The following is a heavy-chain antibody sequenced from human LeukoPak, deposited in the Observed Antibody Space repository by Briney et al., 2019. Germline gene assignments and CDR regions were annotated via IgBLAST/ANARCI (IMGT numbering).Heavy chain of an antibody. J-gene: IGHJ4*02. CDR3: ARHYYDSSGYYPFDY. CDR2: IYYSGST. CDR1: GGSIGSYY. V-gene: IGHV4-59*08. Sequence: SETLSLTCTVSGGSIGSYYWSWIRQPPGKGLEWIGYIYYSGSTNYNPSLKSRVTISVDTSKNQFSLKLSSVTAADTAVYYCARHYYDSSGYYPFDYWGQGTLVTVSS. D-gene: IGHD3-22*01.